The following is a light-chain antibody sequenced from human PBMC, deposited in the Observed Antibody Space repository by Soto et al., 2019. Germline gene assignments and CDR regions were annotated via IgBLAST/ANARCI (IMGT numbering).Light chain of an antibody. V-gene: IGLV2-14*01. J-gene: IGLJ1*01. CDR1: SGDIGSYNR. CDR2: EVT. Sequence: QSALTQPASVSGSPGQSITISCTGTSGDIGSYNRVSWYQQHPGKAPKLIIYEVTDRPSAVSNRFSGSKSGNTASLTISGLQAEDEAEYYCSSYTNINTRACVFGTGTKLT. CDR3: SSYTNINTRACV.